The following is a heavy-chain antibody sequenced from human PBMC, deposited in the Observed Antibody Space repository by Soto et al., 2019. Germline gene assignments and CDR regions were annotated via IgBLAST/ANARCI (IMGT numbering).Heavy chain of an antibody. CDR3: ASTGGDYYDSSGYHPKDPFDI. V-gene: IGHV5-51*01. D-gene: IGHD3-22*01. Sequence: GESLKISCQGSGYSFTSYWIGWVRQMPFKGLEWMGIIYPGDSDTRYSPSFQGQVTISADKSISTAYLQWSSLKASDTAMYYCASTGGDYYDSSGYHPKDPFDIWGQGTMVTASS. CDR1: GYSFTSYW. J-gene: IGHJ3*02. CDR2: IYPGDSDT.